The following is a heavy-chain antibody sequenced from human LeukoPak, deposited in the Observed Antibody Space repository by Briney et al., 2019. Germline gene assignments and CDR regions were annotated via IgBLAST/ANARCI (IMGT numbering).Heavy chain of an antibody. V-gene: IGHV5-51*01. J-gene: IGHJ4*02. CDR2: TYPGGSDT. CDR1: GYSFTSYW. Sequence: GESLKISCKGSGYSFTSYWIAWVRQMPGKGLEWMGITYPGGSDTRYSPSFQGQVTISVDKSINTAYLQWSSLKASDTAMYYCARPYCSGSTCYMGVDYWGQGTLVTVSS. CDR3: ARPYCSGSTCYMGVDY. D-gene: IGHD2-15*01.